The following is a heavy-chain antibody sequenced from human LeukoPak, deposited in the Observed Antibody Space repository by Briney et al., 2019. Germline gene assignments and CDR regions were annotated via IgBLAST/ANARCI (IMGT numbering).Heavy chain of an antibody. D-gene: IGHD6-13*01. CDR1: GGSISSYY. J-gene: IGHJ4*02. CDR3: ASSPNPYSSSWYVPSPVSFFDY. V-gene: IGHV4-59*06. Sequence: SETLSLTCTVSGGSISSYYWSWIRQPPGKGLEWIGYIYYSGSTYYNPSLKSRVTISVDTSKNQFSLKLSSVTAADTAVYYCASSPNPYSSSWYVPSPVSFFDYWGQGTLVTVSS. CDR2: IYYSGST.